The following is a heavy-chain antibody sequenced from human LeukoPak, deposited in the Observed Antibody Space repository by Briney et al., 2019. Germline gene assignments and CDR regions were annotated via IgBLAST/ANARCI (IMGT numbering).Heavy chain of an antibody. CDR2: LNPNSDVT. D-gene: IGHD5-24*01. CDR3: ARGNAMATIRVTDY. Sequence: ASVKVSCKASGYNLIAYYIHWVRQAPGQGLEWMGWLNPNSDVTNYAQKFQGRVTMTRDTSISTAYMELSSLRSDDTAVYYCARGNAMATIRVTDYWGQGTLVTVSS. CDR1: GYNLIAYY. J-gene: IGHJ4*02. V-gene: IGHV1-2*02.